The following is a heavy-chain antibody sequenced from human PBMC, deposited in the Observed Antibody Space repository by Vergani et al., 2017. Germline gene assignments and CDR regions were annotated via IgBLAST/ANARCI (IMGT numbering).Heavy chain of an antibody. J-gene: IGHJ3*02. V-gene: IGHV5-51*01. Sequence: EVQLVQSGAEVKKPGESLKISCKGSGYSFTSYWIGWVRQMPGKGLEWMGIIYPGDSDTRYSPSFQGQVTISADNSISTAYLQWSSLKASDTAMYYCGSTGLGGTAMVSLEAFDIWGQGTMVTVSS. D-gene: IGHD5-18*01. CDR2: IYPGDSDT. CDR1: GYSFTSYW. CDR3: GSTGLGGTAMVSLEAFDI.